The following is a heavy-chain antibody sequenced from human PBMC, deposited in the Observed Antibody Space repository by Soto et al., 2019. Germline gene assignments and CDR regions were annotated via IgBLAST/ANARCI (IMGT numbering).Heavy chain of an antibody. D-gene: IGHD6-13*01. Sequence: GGSLRLSCAASGFTFSSYGMHWVRQAPGKGLEWVAVISYDGSNKYYADSVKGRFTISRDNSKNTLYLQMNSLRAEDTAVYYCAKKVASSWYYYYYGMDVWGQGTTVTVS. CDR1: GFTFSSYG. V-gene: IGHV3-30*18. J-gene: IGHJ6*02. CDR2: ISYDGSNK. CDR3: AKKVASSWYYYYYGMDV.